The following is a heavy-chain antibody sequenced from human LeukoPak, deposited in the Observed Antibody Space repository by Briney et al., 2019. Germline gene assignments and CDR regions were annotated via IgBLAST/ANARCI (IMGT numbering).Heavy chain of an antibody. Sequence: GGSLRLSCAASGFTLSSYQMTWVRQAPGKGLQWVSYITSTGTTIHYADSVKGRFTISRDNANNSLFLQMNSLRAEDTAVYYCARIYSSGRGNDALDIWGQGTMVSDSS. CDR2: ITSTGTTI. CDR3: ARIYSSGRGNDALDI. J-gene: IGHJ3*02. CDR1: GFTLSSYQ. D-gene: IGHD6-19*01. V-gene: IGHV3-48*03.